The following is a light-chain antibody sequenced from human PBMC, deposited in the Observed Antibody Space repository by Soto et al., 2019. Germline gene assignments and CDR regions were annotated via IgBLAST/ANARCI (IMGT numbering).Light chain of an antibody. V-gene: IGKV1-5*01. CDR1: QSISSW. Sequence: DIQMTQSPSTLSASVGDRVTITCRASQSISSWLAWYQQKPGKAPKLLIYDASSLESGVPSRFSGSGSGTEFTLTISSLQPDDFATYYCQQYNSPFTFGTGTKVDIK. J-gene: IGKJ3*01. CDR2: DAS. CDR3: QQYNSPFT.